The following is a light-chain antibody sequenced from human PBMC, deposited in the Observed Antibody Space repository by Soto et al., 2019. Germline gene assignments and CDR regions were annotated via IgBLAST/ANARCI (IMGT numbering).Light chain of an antibody. V-gene: IGKV3-20*01. CDR3: QQYGSSPGYT. CDR2: GAS. CDR1: QSLRTNS. J-gene: IGKJ2*01. Sequence: EMVLTQSPGTLSLSLGERATLSCRASQSLRTNSLAWYQQKPGQAPRLLIYGASSRATGIPDRFSGSGSGTDFTLTISRLEPEDFAVYYCQQYGSSPGYTFGQGTKLEIK.